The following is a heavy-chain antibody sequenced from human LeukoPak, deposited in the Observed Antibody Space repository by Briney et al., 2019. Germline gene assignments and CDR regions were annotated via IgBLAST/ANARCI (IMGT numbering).Heavy chain of an antibody. CDR3: ARVGNYGSGFDI. V-gene: IGHV3-64*01. CDR1: GFTLSTYS. D-gene: IGHD1-7*01. J-gene: IGHJ3*02. Sequence: GGSLRLSCAASGFTLSTYSMHWVRQAPGKGLEFASAIGYNGGDTYYANSVKGRFTISRDISKNTLYLQMGSLRAEDMAVYYCARVGNYGSGFDIWGQGTMVTLSS. CDR2: IGYNGGDT.